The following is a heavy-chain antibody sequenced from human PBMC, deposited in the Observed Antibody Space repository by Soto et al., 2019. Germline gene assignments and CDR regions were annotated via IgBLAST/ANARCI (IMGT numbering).Heavy chain of an antibody. J-gene: IGHJ4*02. CDR3: TRANWYSEY. Sequence: QVQLQESGPGLVKPSETLSLTCTISGGSIPNHYWSWIRQPPGKGLEWRGYVYYNGITNYNPSPKSRVNMSAATSKNQLSPNLTSLNAADTVIYYCTRANWYSEYWGQGTLVTVSS. CDR1: GGSIPNHY. CDR2: VYYNGIT. D-gene: IGHD1-1*01. V-gene: IGHV4-59*11.